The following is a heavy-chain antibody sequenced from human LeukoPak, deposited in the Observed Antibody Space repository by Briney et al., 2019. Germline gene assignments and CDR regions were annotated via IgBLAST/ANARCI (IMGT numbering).Heavy chain of an antibody. V-gene: IGHV3-7*01. D-gene: IGHD1-26*01. CDR2: IKQDGSAK. J-gene: IGHJ4*02. Sequence: GGSLRLSCAASGFTFTNYWMNWLRQAPGKGLEWVANIKQDGSAKNYVDSVKGRFTISRDNAKNSLYLQMNNLRVEDTAVYYCARDWARGSYYASVYYFDYWGQGTLVTVSS. CDR1: GFTFTNYW. CDR3: ARDWARGSYYASVYYFDY.